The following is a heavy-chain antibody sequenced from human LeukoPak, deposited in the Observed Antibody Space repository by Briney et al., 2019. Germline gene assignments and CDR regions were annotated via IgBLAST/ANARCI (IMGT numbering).Heavy chain of an antibody. CDR3: ARVRGDAVHGYNIGFGYFDY. J-gene: IGHJ4*02. Sequence: SETLSLTCTVSGGSFSSFFSNWIRQPAGKGLEWIGFILHSVRTVYNPSLKSRATISVETSMTQVSLRLTSVTAADTNVYYCARVRGDAVHGYNIGFGYFDYWGQGVLVTVSS. CDR2: ILHSVRT. D-gene: IGHD5-24*01. V-gene: IGHV4-59*01. CDR1: GGSFSSFF.